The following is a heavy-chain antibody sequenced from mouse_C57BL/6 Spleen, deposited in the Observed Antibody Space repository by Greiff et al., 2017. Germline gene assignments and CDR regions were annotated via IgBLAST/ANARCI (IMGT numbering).Heavy chain of an antibody. CDR3: VSGEVDY. CDR1: GFSFNTYA. Sequence: DVKLVESGGGLVQPKGSLKLSCAASGFSFNTYAMNWVRQAPGKGLEWVARIRSKSNNYATYYADSVKDRFTISRDDSESMLYLQMNNLKTEDTAMYYCVSGEVDYWGQGTSVTVSS. V-gene: IGHV10-1*01. CDR2: IRSKSNNYAT. J-gene: IGHJ4*01.